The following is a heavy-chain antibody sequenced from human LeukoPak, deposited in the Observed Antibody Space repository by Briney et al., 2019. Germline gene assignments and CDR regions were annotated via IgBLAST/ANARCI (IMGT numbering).Heavy chain of an antibody. CDR3: ARSEGELLWFGELRPNDAFDI. J-gene: IGHJ3*02. CDR1: GGTFSSYG. D-gene: IGHD3-10*01. V-gene: IGHV1-18*01. Sequence: EASVKVSCKASGGTFSSYGISWVRQAPGQGLEWMGWISAYNGNTNYAQKLQGRVTMTTDTSTSTAYMELRSLRSDDTAVYYCARSEGELLWFGELRPNDAFDIWGQGTMVTVSS. CDR2: ISAYNGNT.